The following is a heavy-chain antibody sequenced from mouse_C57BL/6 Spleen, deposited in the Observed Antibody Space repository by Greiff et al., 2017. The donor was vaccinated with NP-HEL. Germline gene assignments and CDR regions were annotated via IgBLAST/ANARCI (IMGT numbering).Heavy chain of an antibody. V-gene: IGHV3-6*01. CDR3: ARHYYGSSYGFAY. J-gene: IGHJ3*01. D-gene: IGHD1-1*01. CDR2: ISYDGSN. Sequence: ESGPGLVKPSQSLSLTCSVTGYSITSGYYWNWIRQFPGNKLEWMGYISYDGSNNYNPSLKNRISITRDTSKNQFFLKLNSVTTEDTATYDCARHYYGSSYGFAYWGQGTLVTVSA. CDR1: GYSITSGYY.